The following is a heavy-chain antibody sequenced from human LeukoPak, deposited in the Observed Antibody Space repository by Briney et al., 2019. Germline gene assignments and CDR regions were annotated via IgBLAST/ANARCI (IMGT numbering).Heavy chain of an antibody. J-gene: IGHJ4*02. V-gene: IGHV4-38-2*02. CDR1: GYSISSGYY. CDR3: TTLRGSSGWYDY. CDR2: IYYTGSS. D-gene: IGHD6-19*01. Sequence: SETLSLTCTVSGYSISSGYYWGWIRQPPGKGLEWIGFIYYTGSSNYNPSLKSRVIISLDTSKNQFFLKLSSVTAADTAVYYCTTLRGSSGWYDYWGQGTLVTASS.